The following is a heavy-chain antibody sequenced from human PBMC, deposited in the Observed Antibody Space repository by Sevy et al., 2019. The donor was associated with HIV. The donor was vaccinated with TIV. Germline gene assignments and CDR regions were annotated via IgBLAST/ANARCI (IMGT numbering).Heavy chain of an antibody. CDR1: GGSISSYY. V-gene: IGHV4-4*07. J-gene: IGHJ5*02. CDR3: ARDWLGLDWFNP. Sequence: SETLSLTCTVSGGSISSYYWSWIRQSAGKGLEWIGRIYTSGSTNYNPSLKSRVTMSVDTSKNQFSLKLSSVTATDTAVYYCARDWLGLDWFNPWGQGTLVTVSS. CDR2: IYTSGST. D-gene: IGHD3-9*01.